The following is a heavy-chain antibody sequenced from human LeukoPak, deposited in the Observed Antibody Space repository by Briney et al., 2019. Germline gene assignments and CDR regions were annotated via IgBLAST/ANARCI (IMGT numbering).Heavy chain of an antibody. CDR3: AKTPWGVITTYYFDY. CDR1: GFTFSSYA. D-gene: IGHD3-22*01. Sequence: GGSLRLSCAAYGFTFSSYAMSWVRQAPGKGLEWVSAISGSGGSTYYADSVKGRFTISRDNSKNTLYLQMNSLRAEETAVYYCAKTPWGVITTYYFDYWGQGTLVTVSS. CDR2: ISGSGGST. V-gene: IGHV3-23*01. J-gene: IGHJ4*02.